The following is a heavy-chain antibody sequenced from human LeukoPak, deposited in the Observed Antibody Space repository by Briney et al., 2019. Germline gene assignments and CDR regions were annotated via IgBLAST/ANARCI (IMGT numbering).Heavy chain of an antibody. J-gene: IGHJ4*02. CDR1: GGSFSGYY. V-gene: IGHV4-34*01. CDR2: INHSGST. CDR3: ARGSAPLDY. Sequence: PSETLSLTCAVYGGSFSGYYWNWIRQPPGKGLEWIGEINHSGSTNYNPSLKSRVTISVDTSKNQFSLKLSSVTAADTAVYYCARGSAPLDYWGQGTLVTVSS.